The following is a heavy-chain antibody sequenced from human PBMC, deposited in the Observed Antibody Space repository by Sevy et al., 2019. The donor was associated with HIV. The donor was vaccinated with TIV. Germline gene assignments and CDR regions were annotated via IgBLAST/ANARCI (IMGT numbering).Heavy chain of an antibody. J-gene: IGHJ6*02. CDR1: GGSVRSDNYY. Sequence: SETLSLTCTVSGGSVRSDNYYWSWIRQPPGKGLEWIGYVYYGGSTNYSPSLKGRVTISIDTSKNQFSLKLSSVTAADTAVYYCAGGQGTTVTTTLTYYYAMDVWGQGTTVTVSS. CDR2: VYYGGST. CDR3: AGGQGTTVTTTLTYYYAMDV. V-gene: IGHV4-61*01. D-gene: IGHD4-4*01.